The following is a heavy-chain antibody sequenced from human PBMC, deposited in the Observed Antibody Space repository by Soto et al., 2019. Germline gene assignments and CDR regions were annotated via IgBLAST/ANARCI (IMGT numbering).Heavy chain of an antibody. CDR2: ILYSGST. D-gene: IGHD6-19*01. CDR3: ARLGISGWYQGSYFDY. Sequence: QLQLQESGPGLVKPSETLSLTCIVSGGSITRNNHYWGWIRQSPGKGLEWIGSILYSGSTNYNPSLKSRVTLSVETSKNQFSLKMSSVTAADTALYYCARLGISGWYQGSYFDYWGQGTLVTVSS. CDR1: GGSITRNNHY. J-gene: IGHJ4*02. V-gene: IGHV4-39*01.